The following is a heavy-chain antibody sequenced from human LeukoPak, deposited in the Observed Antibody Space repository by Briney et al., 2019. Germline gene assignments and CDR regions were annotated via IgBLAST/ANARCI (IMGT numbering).Heavy chain of an antibody. CDR3: ARDDTVTTPGSSGYVFAP. D-gene: IGHD4-17*01. Sequence: GASVKVSCKASGYTFTGYYMHWVRQAPGQGLEWMGRINPNSGGTNYAQKFQGRVTMTRDTSISTAYMELSRLRSDDTAVYYCARDDTVTTPGSSGYVFAPWGQGTLVTVSS. V-gene: IGHV1-2*06. CDR1: GYTFTGYY. CDR2: INPNSGGT. J-gene: IGHJ5*02.